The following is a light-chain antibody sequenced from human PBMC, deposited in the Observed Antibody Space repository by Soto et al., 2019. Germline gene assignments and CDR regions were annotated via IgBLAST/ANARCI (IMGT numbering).Light chain of an antibody. CDR2: EAS. V-gene: IGKV1-5*03. CDR3: QQYNSYPLT. J-gene: IGKJ4*01. Sequence: DIQMTQSPSTLPASVGDRVTITCRASQSISSWLAWYQQKPGKAPKLLTYEASTLDGGVPSRFSGSGYGTDFTLTISSLQPDDLATYYCQQYNSYPLTFGGGTKVEIK. CDR1: QSISSW.